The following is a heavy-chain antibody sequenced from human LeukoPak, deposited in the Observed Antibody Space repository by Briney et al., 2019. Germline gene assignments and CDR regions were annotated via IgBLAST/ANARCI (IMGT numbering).Heavy chain of an antibody. CDR1: GFTFSSYW. Sequence: GGSLRLSCAASGFTFSSYWIHWVRQAPGKGLVWVSRIYSDATYYADSVKGRSTISRDNAKHTLYLQMNSLRAEDTAVYYCARESYDSSGYYYRGGFDYWGQGTLVTVSS. V-gene: IGHV3-74*01. CDR2: IYSDAT. J-gene: IGHJ4*02. D-gene: IGHD3-22*01. CDR3: ARESYDSSGYYYRGGFDY.